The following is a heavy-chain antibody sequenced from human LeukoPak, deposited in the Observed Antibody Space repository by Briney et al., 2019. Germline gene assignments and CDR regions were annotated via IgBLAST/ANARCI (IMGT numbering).Heavy chain of an antibody. CDR2: LFYTGTT. CDR3: ARHDVVPVIRRGFDF. CDR1: GVSVSGYY. J-gene: IGHJ4*02. Sequence: SETLSLTCTVSGVSVSGYYWSWIRQPPGKGLEWIGYLFYTGTTLYSPSLKTRVTMSVDTSENQFSLKLSSVPAADTAVFYCARHDVVPVIRRGFDFWGQGTLVTVSS. V-gene: IGHV4-59*08. D-gene: IGHD2-21*02.